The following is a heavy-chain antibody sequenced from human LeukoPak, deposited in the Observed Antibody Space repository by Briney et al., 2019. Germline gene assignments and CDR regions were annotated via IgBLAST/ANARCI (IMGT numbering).Heavy chain of an antibody. Sequence: GASVKVSCKASGYTFTSYGISWVRQAPGQGLEWMGWISAYNSNTTYAQKLQGRVTMTTDTSTSTAYMELRSLRSDDTAVYYCARGDTMIVVDAFDIWGQGTMVTVSS. J-gene: IGHJ3*02. CDR2: ISAYNSNT. V-gene: IGHV1-18*01. CDR1: GYTFTSYG. D-gene: IGHD3-22*01. CDR3: ARGDTMIVVDAFDI.